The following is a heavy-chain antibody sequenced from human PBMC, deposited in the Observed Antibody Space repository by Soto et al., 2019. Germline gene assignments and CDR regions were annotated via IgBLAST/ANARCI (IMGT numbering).Heavy chain of an antibody. V-gene: IGHV1-18*01. D-gene: IGHD2-2*01. CDR1: GYTFSNYG. J-gene: IGHJ5*02. CDR3: ARVVPGAEAWFGP. Sequence: ASVKVSCKTSGYTFSNYGITWVRQAPGQPLEWLGWISLYSDGTNYAQKFQSRVSMTTDTSTTTAYMELRSLRSDDTAVYYCARVVPGAEAWFGPWGQGTLVTVSS. CDR2: ISLYSDGT.